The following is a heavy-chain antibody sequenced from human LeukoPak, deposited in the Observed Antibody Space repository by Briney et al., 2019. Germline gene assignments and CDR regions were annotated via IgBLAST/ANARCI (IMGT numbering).Heavy chain of an antibody. Sequence: SETLSLTCTVSGGSISSYYWSWIRQPPGKGLEWIGYIYYSGSTNYNPSLKSRVTISVDTSKNQFSLKLSSVTAADTAVYYCARDRRWLDGGWFDPWGQGILVTVSS. CDR3: ARDRRWLDGGWFDP. CDR2: IYYSGST. V-gene: IGHV4-59*01. J-gene: IGHJ5*02. D-gene: IGHD6-19*01. CDR1: GGSISSYY.